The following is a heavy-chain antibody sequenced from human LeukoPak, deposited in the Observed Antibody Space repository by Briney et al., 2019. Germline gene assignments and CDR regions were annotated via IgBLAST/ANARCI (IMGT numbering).Heavy chain of an antibody. V-gene: IGHV3-23*01. CDR1: GFTFDSYD. D-gene: IGHD6-19*01. Sequence: GGSLRLSCAASGFTFDSYDMTWVRQAPGKGLEWVSSVSGGGEATYYAESVKGRFTISRDNSNDTLYLQMSSLRADDTAVYYCAKKWLGGYFDIWGQGTVVTVSS. CDR3: AKKWLGGYFDI. J-gene: IGHJ3*02. CDR2: VSGGGEAT.